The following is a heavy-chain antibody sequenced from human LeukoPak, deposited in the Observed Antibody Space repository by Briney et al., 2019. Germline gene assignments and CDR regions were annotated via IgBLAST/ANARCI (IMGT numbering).Heavy chain of an antibody. J-gene: IGHJ5*02. Sequence: SETLSLTCAVYGGSFSGYYWSWIRQPPGKGLEWIGEINHSGSTNYNPSLKSRVTISVDTSKNQFSLKLSSVTAADTAVYYCARSAYYYDSSGYYRYNWFDPWGQGTLVTVSS. CDR3: ARSAYYYDSSGYYRYNWFDP. CDR1: GGSFSGYY. CDR2: INHSGST. D-gene: IGHD3-22*01. V-gene: IGHV4-34*01.